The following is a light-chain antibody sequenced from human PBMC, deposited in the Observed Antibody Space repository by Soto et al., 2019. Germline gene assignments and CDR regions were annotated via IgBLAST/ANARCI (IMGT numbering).Light chain of an antibody. V-gene: IGLV2-14*01. Sequence: QSALTQPPSASGSPGQSVTISCTGTSSDVGGYNYVSWYQQHPGKVPKLVIYEVTNRPSGVSDRLSGSKSGNTASLTISGLRAEDEADYYCSSYTNITTWVFGGGTKLTVL. CDR2: EVT. CDR1: SSDVGGYNY. J-gene: IGLJ3*02. CDR3: SSYTNITTWV.